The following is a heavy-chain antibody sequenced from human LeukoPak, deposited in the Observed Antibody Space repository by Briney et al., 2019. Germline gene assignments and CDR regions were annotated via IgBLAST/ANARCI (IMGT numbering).Heavy chain of an antibody. Sequence: SETLSLTCAVSGGSFSGYYWSWIRQPPGKGLEWIGEINHSGSTNYNPSLKSRVTISVDTSKNQFSLKLSSVTAADTAVYYCASGEHVWGQGTTVTVSS. J-gene: IGHJ6*02. CDR1: GGSFSGYY. V-gene: IGHV4-34*01. CDR3: ASGEHV. CDR2: INHSGST.